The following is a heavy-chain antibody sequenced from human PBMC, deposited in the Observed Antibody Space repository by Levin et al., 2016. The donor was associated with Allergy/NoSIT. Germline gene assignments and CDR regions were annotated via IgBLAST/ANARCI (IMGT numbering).Heavy chain of an antibody. D-gene: IGHD3-10*01. CDR1: GFSFSNYD. CDR3: AKDSGFGEPPLSFDP. V-gene: IGHV3-30*18. CDR2: ISYDGSKN. Sequence: GGSLRLSCAASGFSFSNYDINWVRQAPGKGLEWVAVISYDGSKNYQADSVEGRFTISRDNSKNMVFLQMNTLRAQDTAVYYCAKDSGFGEPPLSFDPSGQGTLVTVSS. J-gene: IGHJ5*02.